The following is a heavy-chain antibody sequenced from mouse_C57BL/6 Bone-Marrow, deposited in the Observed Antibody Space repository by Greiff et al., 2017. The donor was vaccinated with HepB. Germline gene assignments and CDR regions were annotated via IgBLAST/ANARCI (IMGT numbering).Heavy chain of an antibody. V-gene: IGHV10-1*01. J-gene: IGHJ4*01. Sequence: EVKLMESGGGLVQPKGSLKLSCAASGFSFNTYAMNWVRQAPGKGLEWVARIRSKSNNYATYYADSVKDRFTISRDDSESMLYLQMNNLKTEDTAMYYCVRKDPYYAMDYWGQGTSVTVSS. CDR3: VRKDPYYAMDY. CDR1: GFSFNTYA. CDR2: IRSKSNNYAT.